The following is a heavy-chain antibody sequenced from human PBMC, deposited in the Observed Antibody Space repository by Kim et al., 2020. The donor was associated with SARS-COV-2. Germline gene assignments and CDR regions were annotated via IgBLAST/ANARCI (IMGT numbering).Heavy chain of an antibody. CDR2: VNAGNGNT. CDR3: ARDGSGSYFAY. D-gene: IGHD3-10*01. Sequence: ASVKVSCKASGYTFTTYVIHWVRQAPGQRLEWMGWVNAGNGNTKYSQKFQGRITITRDTSASTAYMELSSLTSEDTAVYYCARDGSGSYFAYWVPGTLVTVSS. V-gene: IGHV1-3*01. J-gene: IGHJ4*02. CDR1: GYTFTTYV.